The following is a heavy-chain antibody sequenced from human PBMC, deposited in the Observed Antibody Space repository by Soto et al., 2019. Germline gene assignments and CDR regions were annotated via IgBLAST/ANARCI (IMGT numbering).Heavy chain of an antibody. CDR3: ARDPGYNYDLPDY. D-gene: IGHD5-12*01. J-gene: IGHJ4*02. CDR1: GFTFSSYS. V-gene: IGHV3-21*01. Sequence: GSLRLSCAASGFTFSSYSMNWVRQAPGKGLEWVSSISSSSSYIYYADSVKGRFTISRDNAKNSLYLQMNSLRAEDTAVYYCARDPGYNYDLPDYWGQGTLVTVSS. CDR2: ISSSSSYI.